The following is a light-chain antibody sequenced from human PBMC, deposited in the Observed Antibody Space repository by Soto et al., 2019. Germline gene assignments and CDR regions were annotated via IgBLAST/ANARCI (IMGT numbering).Light chain of an antibody. CDR2: DAS. J-gene: IGKJ2*02. V-gene: IGKV3-11*01. CDR3: QQRSHWPRGT. CDR1: QSVSSY. Sequence: ELVFTQSPSTLSLSPGERATLSCRASQSVSSYLAWYQQKPGQAPRLLIYDASNRATGIPARFSGSGSGTDFTLTISSLEPEDFAVHYCQQRSHWPRGTFGQGTKVDIK.